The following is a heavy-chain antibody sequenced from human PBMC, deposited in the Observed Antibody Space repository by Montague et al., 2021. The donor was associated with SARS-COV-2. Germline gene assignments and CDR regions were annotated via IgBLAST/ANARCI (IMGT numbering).Heavy chain of an antibody. V-gene: IGHV4-59*01. CDR1: GDPMSTNY. Sequence: SETLSLTCSVSGDPMSTNYWSWIRRPPGKGLEWIGHIYNSGTTIYNPSLKSRATIFIDVSKTQFSLRLSSVTATDTAVYYCARGFDYWGQGTLVTVSS. CDR2: IYNSGTT. J-gene: IGHJ4*02. CDR3: ARGFDY.